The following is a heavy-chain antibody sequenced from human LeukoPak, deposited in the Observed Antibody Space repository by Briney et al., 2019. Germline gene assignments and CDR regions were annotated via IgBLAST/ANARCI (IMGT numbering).Heavy chain of an antibody. D-gene: IGHD5-24*01. Sequence: GASVKVSCKASGYTFTSYDINWVRQATGQGLEWMGWMNPNSGNTGYAQKFQGRVTMTRNTSISTAYMELSSLRSEDTAVYYCARVQRWLHLKEAYNWFDPWGQGTLVTVSS. CDR2: MNPNSGNT. CDR1: GYTFTSYD. CDR3: ARVQRWLHLKEAYNWFDP. V-gene: IGHV1-8*01. J-gene: IGHJ5*02.